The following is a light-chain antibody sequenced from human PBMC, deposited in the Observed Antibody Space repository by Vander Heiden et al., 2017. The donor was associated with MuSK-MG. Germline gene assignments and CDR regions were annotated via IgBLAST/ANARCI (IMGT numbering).Light chain of an antibody. CDR1: QSLLHSNGYNY. J-gene: IGKJ5*01. V-gene: IGKV2-28*01. CDR2: LGS. Sequence: DLVMTQSPLSLPFTPGEPASISCRSSQSLLHSNGYNYLDWYLQKPGQSPQLLIYLGSNRASGVPDRFSGSGSGTDFTLKISRVEAEYVGVYYCRQALQTPQTFGQGTRLEIK. CDR3: RQALQTPQT.